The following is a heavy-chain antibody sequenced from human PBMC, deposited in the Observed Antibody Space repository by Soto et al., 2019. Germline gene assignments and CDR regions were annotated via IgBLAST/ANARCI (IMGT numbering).Heavy chain of an antibody. J-gene: IGHJ4*02. D-gene: IGHD2-21*02. CDR3: ARGAPDRYCGGDCYSPHYFDY. V-gene: IGHV1-69*13. CDR1: GGTFSSYA. Sequence: GASVKVSCKASGGTFSSYAISWVRQAPGQGLEWMGGIIPIFGTANYAQKFQGRVTITADESTSTAYMELSSLRSEDTAVYYCARGAPDRYCGGDCYSPHYFDYWGQGTLVTVSS. CDR2: IIPIFGTA.